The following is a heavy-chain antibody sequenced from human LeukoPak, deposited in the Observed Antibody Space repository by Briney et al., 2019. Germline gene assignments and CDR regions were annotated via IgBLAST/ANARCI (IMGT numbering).Heavy chain of an antibody. CDR2: IYYSGST. D-gene: IGHD4-17*01. CDR1: GGSISSSSYY. Sequence: PSETLSLTCTVSGGSISSSSYYWGWIRQPPGKGLEWIGSIYYSGSTYYNPSLKSRVTISVDTSKNQFSLKLSSVTAADTAAYYCASPSDCGDGPLDYWGQGTLVTVSS. CDR3: ASPSDCGDGPLDY. V-gene: IGHV4-39*01. J-gene: IGHJ4*02.